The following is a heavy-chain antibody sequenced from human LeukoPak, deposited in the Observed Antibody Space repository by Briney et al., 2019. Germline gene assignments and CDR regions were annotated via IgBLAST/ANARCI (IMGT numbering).Heavy chain of an antibody. J-gene: IGHJ5*02. Sequence: PPGGSLRLSCAASGFTFSSYGMPWVRQAPGKGLEWVAVIWYDGSNKYYADSVKGRFTISRDNSKNTLYLQMNSLRAEDTAVYYCARDYSSSGFPGGWFDPWGQGTLVTVSS. CDR2: IWYDGSNK. V-gene: IGHV3-33*01. CDR1: GFTFSSYG. D-gene: IGHD3-22*01. CDR3: ARDYSSSGFPGGWFDP.